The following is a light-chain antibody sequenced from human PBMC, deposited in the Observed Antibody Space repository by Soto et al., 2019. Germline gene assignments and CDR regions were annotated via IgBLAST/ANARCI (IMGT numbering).Light chain of an antibody. V-gene: IGKV2-28*01. J-gene: IGKJ3*01. CDR1: QSLLHSNGYNY. Sequence: DIVMTQSPLSLPVTPGEPASISCRSSQSLLHSNGYNYLDWYLQKPGQSPQLLIYLGSNRASGVPDRFSGSGSGTDFTLKISRVEAEDVGVYYCMQALQTRGFGPGTKV. CDR3: MQALQTRG. CDR2: LGS.